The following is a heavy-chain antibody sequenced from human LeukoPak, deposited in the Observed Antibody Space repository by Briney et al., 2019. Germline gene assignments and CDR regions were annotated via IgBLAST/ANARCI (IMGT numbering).Heavy chain of an antibody. D-gene: IGHD2-15*01. V-gene: IGHV3-23*01. J-gene: IGHJ4*02. CDR2: LSGSGGST. CDR3: AKERFILVVARTDY. CDR1: GFTLSSYA. Sequence: PGGSLRLSCAASGFTLSSYAMSWVRQAPGKGLEWVSALSGSGGSTYYADSVKGRFTISRDNSKNTLYLQMNSLRAEDTAVYYCAKERFILVVARTDYWGQGTLVTVSS.